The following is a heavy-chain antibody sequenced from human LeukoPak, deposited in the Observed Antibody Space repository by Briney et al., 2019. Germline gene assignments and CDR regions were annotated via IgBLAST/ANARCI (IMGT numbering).Heavy chain of an antibody. D-gene: IGHD3-10*01. CDR3: ARDDTSAHFFDY. CDR2: ISYDGSNK. CDR1: GFTFSSYA. V-gene: IGHV3-30*07. J-gene: IGHJ4*02. Sequence: GRSLRLSCAAPGFTFSSYAMHWVRQAPGKGLKWVAVISYDGSNKYYADSVKGRFTISRDNAKNSLYLQMNTLRAEDTAVYYCARDDTSAHFFDYWGQGTLVTVSS.